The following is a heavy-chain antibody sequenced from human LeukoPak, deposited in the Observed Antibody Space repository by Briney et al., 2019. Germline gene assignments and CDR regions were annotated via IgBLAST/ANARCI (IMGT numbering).Heavy chain of an antibody. CDR1: GFTFSSYW. CDR2: INSDGSST. Sequence: GGSLRLSCAASGFTFSSYWMHWVRQAPGKGPVWVSRINSDGSSTSYADSVKGRFTISRDNAKNTLYLQMNSLRAEDTAVYYCASLPGYWGQGTLVTVSS. J-gene: IGHJ4*02. CDR3: ASLPGY. V-gene: IGHV3-74*01.